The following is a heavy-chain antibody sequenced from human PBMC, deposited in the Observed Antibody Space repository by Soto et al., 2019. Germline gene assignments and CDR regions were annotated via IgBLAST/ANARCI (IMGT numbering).Heavy chain of an antibody. J-gene: IGHJ4*02. Sequence: SETLSLTCTVYGFSINTNYYWGWIRQHPGKGLEWIGSIWHSGSVYYNTSLKSRVTMSIDTSKNEISLRLNSMTAADTAVYFCAITGTYHRFCSGDYWGLGTLVTVS. CDR1: GFSINTNYY. CDR2: IWHSGSV. CDR3: AITGTYHRFCSGDY. V-gene: IGHV4-38-2*02. D-gene: IGHD3-3*01.